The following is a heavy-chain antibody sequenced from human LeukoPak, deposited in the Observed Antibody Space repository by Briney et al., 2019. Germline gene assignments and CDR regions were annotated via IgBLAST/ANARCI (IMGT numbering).Heavy chain of an antibody. Sequence: GGSLRLSCAASGFTFSTYGMSWVRQAPGKGLEWVAVISYDGSNKYYADSVKGRFTISRDNSKNTLYLQMNSLRAEDTAVYYCAKEEGIAAAEDWGQGTLVTVSS. J-gene: IGHJ4*02. CDR1: GFTFSTYG. V-gene: IGHV3-30*18. D-gene: IGHD6-13*01. CDR2: ISYDGSNK. CDR3: AKEEGIAAAED.